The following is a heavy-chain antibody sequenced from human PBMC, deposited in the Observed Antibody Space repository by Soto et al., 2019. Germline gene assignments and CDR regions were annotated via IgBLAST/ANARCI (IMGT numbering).Heavy chain of an antibody. CDR3: ARLFNRNYCSSTSCYGPYYYYYMDV. CDR2: FYYSGST. V-gene: IGHV4-59*08. J-gene: IGHJ6*03. D-gene: IGHD2-2*01. CDR1: GGSISSYY. Sequence: SETLSLTCTVSGGSISSYYWSWIRQPPGKGLEWIGYFYYSGSTNYDPSLKSRVTISVDTSKNQFSLKLSSVTAADTAVYYCARLFNRNYCSSTSCYGPYYYYYMDVWGKGTTVTVSS.